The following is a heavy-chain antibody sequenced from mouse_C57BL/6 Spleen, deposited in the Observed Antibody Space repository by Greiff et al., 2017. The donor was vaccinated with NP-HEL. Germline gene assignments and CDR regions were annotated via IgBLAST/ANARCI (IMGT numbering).Heavy chain of an antibody. Sequence: VQLQQSGAELVKPGASVKLSCKASGYTFTEYTIHWVKQRSGQGLEWIGWFYPGSGSIKYNEKFKDKATLTADKSSSTVYMELSRLTSEDSAVYVCARHEGDGGFTTGGYFDYWGQGTTLTVSS. CDR3: ARHEGDGGFTTGGYFDY. D-gene: IGHD1-1*01. CDR2: FYPGSGSI. V-gene: IGHV1-62-2*01. J-gene: IGHJ2*01. CDR1: GYTFTEYT.